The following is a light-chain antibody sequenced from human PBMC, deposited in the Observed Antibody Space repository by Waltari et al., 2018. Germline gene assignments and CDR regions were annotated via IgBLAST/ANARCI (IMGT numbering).Light chain of an antibody. Sequence: QSILTQPPSVSGAPGQRVTISCTGSSSNIRAEHEVHWYQDFPGRGPKLLIYCNHHRPAGVPDRFSGSTSGTSASLTITGLQAEDEADYCCQSFDTSLSDGVVFGGGTKV. V-gene: IGLV1-40*02. CDR3: QSFDTSLSDGVV. CDR1: SSNIRAEHE. J-gene: IGLJ2*01. CDR2: CNH.